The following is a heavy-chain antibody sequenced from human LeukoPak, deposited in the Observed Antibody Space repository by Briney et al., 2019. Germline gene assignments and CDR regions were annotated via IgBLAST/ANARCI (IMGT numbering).Heavy chain of an antibody. CDR1: GYTLTIFA. Sequence: ASVTVSCKASGYTLTIFAMHWVRPAPGQRLEWMGRLNAANGNSQYSQKFQDRVTITSDSSANTAYMEFSSLRSEDSAVYYCARDGKHIAVPGVRYPMDVWDQGTTVTVS. V-gene: IGHV1-3*01. CDR2: LNAANGNS. D-gene: IGHD6-19*01. J-gene: IGHJ6*02. CDR3: ARDGKHIAVPGVRYPMDV.